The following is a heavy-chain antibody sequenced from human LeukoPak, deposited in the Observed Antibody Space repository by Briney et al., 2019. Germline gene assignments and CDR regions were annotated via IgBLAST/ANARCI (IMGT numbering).Heavy chain of an antibody. CDR2: INPNSGGT. CDR3: ASDSPTRNAFDI. J-gene: IGHJ3*02. V-gene: IGHV1-2*02. Sequence: ASVKVSCKASGYTFTGYYMHWVRQAPGQGLEWMGWINPNSGGTNYAQKFQGRVTMTRDMSTSTVYMELSSLRSEDTAVYYCASDSPTRNAFDIWGQGTMVTVSS. CDR1: GYTFTGYY. D-gene: IGHD4-11*01.